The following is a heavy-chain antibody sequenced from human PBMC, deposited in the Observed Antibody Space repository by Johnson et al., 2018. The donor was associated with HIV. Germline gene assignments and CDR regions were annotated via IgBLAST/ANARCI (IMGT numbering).Heavy chain of an antibody. D-gene: IGHD2-8*02. CDR2: ISYDANNE. J-gene: IGHJ3*02. Sequence: QVQLVESGRGVVQPGTSLRLSCAASGFTFSSYAVHWVRQAPGKGLEWVALISYDANNEYYADSVRGRFTISRDNSKNTLYLQMNSLRAEDTAVYYCASDRYCSGGVCDAFDIWGQGTMVAVSS. CDR1: GFTFSSYA. CDR3: ASDRYCSGGVCDAFDI. V-gene: IGHV3-30*04.